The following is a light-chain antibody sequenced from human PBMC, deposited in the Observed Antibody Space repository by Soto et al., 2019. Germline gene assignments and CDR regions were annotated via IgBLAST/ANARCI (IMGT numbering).Light chain of an antibody. V-gene: IGKV3-11*02. CDR2: DAP. CDR3: QPRFTWHPFT. Sequence: EVVLTQSPATLSLSQGEIATLFCRANESVNDYLAWYQQRPGQAPRLLIFDAPNRAPSIPARFSSSGSRSDFTLTISRPEPEDFAGYCCQPRFTWHPFTFGPGTKVDF. J-gene: IGKJ3*01. CDR1: ESVNDY.